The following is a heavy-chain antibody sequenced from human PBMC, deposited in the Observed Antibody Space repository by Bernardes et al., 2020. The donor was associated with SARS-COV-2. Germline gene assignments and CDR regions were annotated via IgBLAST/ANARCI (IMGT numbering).Heavy chain of an antibody. Sequence: ASVKVSCRASVYTFTSYFMHWVRQAPGQGLEWVGWINPISGGTNSALNFRGRVTISRDNSNNTLHLQMNSLSADDTAVYHCAPDTSGWFVGYWGPGTLVTVSS. J-gene: IGHJ4*02. CDR2: INPISGGT. CDR3: APDTSGWFVGY. CDR1: VYTFTSYF. D-gene: IGHD6-19*01. V-gene: IGHV1-2*02.